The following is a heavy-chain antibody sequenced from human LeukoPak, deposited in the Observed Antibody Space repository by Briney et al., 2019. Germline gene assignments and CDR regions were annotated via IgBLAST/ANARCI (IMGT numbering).Heavy chain of an antibody. V-gene: IGHV3-7*01. J-gene: IGHJ3*02. CDR3: ARYSSGWASSPFDI. Sequence: PGGSLRLSCAASGFTFSSYAMHWVRQAPGKGLEWVANIKQDGSEKYYVDSVKGRFTISRDNAKNSLYLQMNSLRAEDTAVYYCARYSSGWASSPFDIWGQGTMVTVSS. CDR1: GFTFSSYA. CDR2: IKQDGSEK. D-gene: IGHD6-19*01.